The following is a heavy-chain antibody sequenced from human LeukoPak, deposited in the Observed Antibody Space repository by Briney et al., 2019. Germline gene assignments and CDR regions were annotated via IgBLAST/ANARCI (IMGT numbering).Heavy chain of an antibody. J-gene: IGHJ5*02. CDR2: IKQDGSEK. CDR1: GFTFSDYW. D-gene: IGHD3-22*01. Sequence: GGSLRLSCAASGFTFSDYWMSWVRQAPGKGLEWVANIKQDGSEKRYVDSLRGRFTISRDNAKNSLDLQMNSLRAEDTAAYFCARDLYYFDSSGYYASDLWGQGTLVTVSS. CDR3: ARDLYYFDSSGYYASDL. V-gene: IGHV3-7*01.